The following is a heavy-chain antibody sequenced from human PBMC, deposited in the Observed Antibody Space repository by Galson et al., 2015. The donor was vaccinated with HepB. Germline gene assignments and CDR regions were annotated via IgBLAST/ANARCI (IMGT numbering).Heavy chain of an antibody. V-gene: IGHV3-30-3*01. CDR1: GFTFSSYA. J-gene: IGHJ6*02. Sequence: SLRLSCAASGFTFSSYAVHWVRQAPGKGLEWVAVISYDGSNKYYADSVKGRFTISRDNSKNTLYLQMNSLRTEDTAVYYCARLPTYYYYDVAVWGQGTTVTVSS. CDR2: ISYDGSNK. CDR3: ARLPTYYYYDVAV.